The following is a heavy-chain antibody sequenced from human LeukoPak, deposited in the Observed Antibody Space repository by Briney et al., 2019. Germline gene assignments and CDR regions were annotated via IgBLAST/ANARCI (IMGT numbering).Heavy chain of an antibody. CDR2: IIPIFGTA. D-gene: IGHD5-18*01. V-gene: IGHV1-69*01. Sequence: SVKVSCKASGGTFSSYAISWVRQAPGQGLEWMGGIIPIFGTANYAQKFQGRVTITADESTSTAYMELSSLRSEDTAVYYCARGVQLWGPLGYWGQGTLVTVSS. CDR1: GGTFSSYA. CDR3: ARGVQLWGPLGY. J-gene: IGHJ4*02.